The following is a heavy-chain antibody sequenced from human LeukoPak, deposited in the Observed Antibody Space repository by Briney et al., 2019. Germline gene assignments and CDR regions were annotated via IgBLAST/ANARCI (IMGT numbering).Heavy chain of an antibody. J-gene: IGHJ3*02. D-gene: IGHD2-21*02. Sequence: PGGSLRLSCGASGFTFSRYSTNWVRQAPGKGLEWVSSISSSGSYIYYADSVKGRFTISRDNAKNSMYLQMSSLRAEDTAVYYCARRNEYCGGDCFWAFDIWGRGTMVTVSS. V-gene: IGHV3-21*01. CDR2: ISSSGSYI. CDR1: GFTFSRYS. CDR3: ARRNEYCGGDCFWAFDI.